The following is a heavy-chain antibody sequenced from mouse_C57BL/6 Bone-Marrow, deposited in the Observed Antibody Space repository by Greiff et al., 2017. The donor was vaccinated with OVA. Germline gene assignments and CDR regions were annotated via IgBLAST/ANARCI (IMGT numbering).Heavy chain of an antibody. CDR2: IYPRSGNT. V-gene: IGHV1-81*01. CDR1: GYTFTSYG. J-gene: IGHJ3*01. Sequence: VKLVESGAELARPGASVKLSCKASGYTFTSYGISWVKQRTGQGLEWIGEIYPRSGNTYYNEKFKGKATLTADKSSSTAYMELRSLTSEDSAVYFCARFTIYYDYDGLAYWGQGTLVTVSA. CDR3: ARFTIYYDYDGLAY. D-gene: IGHD2-4*01.